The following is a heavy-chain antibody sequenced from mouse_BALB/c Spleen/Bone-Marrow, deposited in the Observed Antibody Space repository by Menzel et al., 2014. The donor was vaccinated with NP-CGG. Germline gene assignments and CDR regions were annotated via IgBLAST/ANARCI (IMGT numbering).Heavy chain of an antibody. Sequence: EVMLVESGGGLVQPGGSRKLSCAASGFTFSSFGMHWVRQAPEKGLEWVAYISSGSTAICYADTVKGRFTISRDSPKNTLFLKMTSLRSEDTAMYYCARGGNWDDFDVWGAGTTVTVSS. V-gene: IGHV5-17*02. CDR3: ARGGNWDDFDV. D-gene: IGHD4-1*01. CDR1: GFTFSSFG. J-gene: IGHJ1*01. CDR2: ISSGSTAI.